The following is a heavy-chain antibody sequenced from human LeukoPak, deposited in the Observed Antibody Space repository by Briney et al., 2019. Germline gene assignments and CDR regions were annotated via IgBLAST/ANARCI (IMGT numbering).Heavy chain of an antibody. V-gene: IGHV3-15*01. CDR2: IKRKTEGVTT. J-gene: IGHJ4*02. CDR1: GFTFSSYA. D-gene: IGHD1-26*01. Sequence: GGSLRLSCAASGFTFSSYAMSWVRQAPGKGLEWVGRIKRKTEGVTTDYAAPVKGRFTISRDDSKNTLYLQLNSLKIEDTAVYYCTTDRYDYWGQGTLVTVSS. CDR3: TTDRYDY.